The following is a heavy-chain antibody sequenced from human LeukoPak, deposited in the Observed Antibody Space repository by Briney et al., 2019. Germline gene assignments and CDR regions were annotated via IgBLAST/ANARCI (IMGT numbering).Heavy chain of an antibody. J-gene: IGHJ4*02. D-gene: IGHD6-6*01. V-gene: IGHV1-18*01. CDR1: VYTFTSYG. Sequence: ASVKLSCNASVYTFTSYGVGCVRRAPGQGLEWRVWSSAYNGNTIYAQKVQGRVTMTTDTSTSTAYMELRSLRSDDTAVYYCARAQKYSNSLDFDYWGEGTLVTVSS. CDR2: SSAYNGNT. CDR3: ARAQKYSNSLDFDY.